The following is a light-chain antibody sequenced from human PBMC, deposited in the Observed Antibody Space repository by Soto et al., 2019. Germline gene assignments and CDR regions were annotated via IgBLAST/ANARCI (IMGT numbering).Light chain of an antibody. CDR3: QSYYASLSASV. CDR1: SSNIGAPYD. CDR2: GNN. V-gene: IGLV1-40*01. J-gene: IGLJ2*01. Sequence: QSALTQPPSVSGAPGQRVTISCTGSSSNIGAPYDVHWYQHLPGTAPKLLIYGNNNRPSGIPDRFSASKSGASASLAITGRQTEDEADYYCQSYYASLSASVFGGGTKLTVL.